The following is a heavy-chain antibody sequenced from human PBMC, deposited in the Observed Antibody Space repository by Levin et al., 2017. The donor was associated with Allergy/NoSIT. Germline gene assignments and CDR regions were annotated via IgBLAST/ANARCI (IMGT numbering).Heavy chain of an antibody. CDR1: GYTFTSYG. D-gene: IGHD4-17*01. V-gene: IGHV1-18*01. Sequence: GESLKISCKASGYTFTSYGISWVRQAPGQGLEWMGWISAYNGNTNYAQKLQGRVTMTTDTSTSTAYMELRSLRSDDTAVYYCARPSLPTVTNNNWFDPWGQGTLVTVSS. CDR2: ISAYNGNT. CDR3: ARPSLPTVTNNNWFDP. J-gene: IGHJ5*02.